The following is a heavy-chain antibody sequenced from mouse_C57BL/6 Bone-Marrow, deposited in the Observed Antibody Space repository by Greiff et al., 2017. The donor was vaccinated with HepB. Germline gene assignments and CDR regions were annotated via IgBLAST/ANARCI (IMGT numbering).Heavy chain of an antibody. CDR1: GFTFSSYA. Sequence: EVQVVESGGGLVKPGGSLKLSCAASGFTFSSYAMSWVRQTPEKRLEWVATISAGGSYTYYPDNVKGRFTISRDNAKNNLYLQMRHLKSEDTAMYYCARDRDYYGSSYYFDYWGQGTTLTVSS. J-gene: IGHJ2*01. V-gene: IGHV5-4*01. D-gene: IGHD1-1*01. CDR3: ARDRDYYGSSYYFDY. CDR2: ISAGGSYT.